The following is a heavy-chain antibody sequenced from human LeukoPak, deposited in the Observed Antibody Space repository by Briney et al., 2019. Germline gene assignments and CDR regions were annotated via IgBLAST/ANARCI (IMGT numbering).Heavy chain of an antibody. Sequence: SETLSLTCAVYGGSFSGYYWSWIRQPPGKGLEWIGEINHSGSTNYNPSLKSRITISVDTPKNQFSLKLSSVTAADTAVYYCARARRADGSGSYSSWGQGTLVTVSS. D-gene: IGHD3-10*01. CDR3: ARARRADGSGSYSS. V-gene: IGHV4-34*01. J-gene: IGHJ4*02. CDR2: INHSGST. CDR1: GGSFSGYY.